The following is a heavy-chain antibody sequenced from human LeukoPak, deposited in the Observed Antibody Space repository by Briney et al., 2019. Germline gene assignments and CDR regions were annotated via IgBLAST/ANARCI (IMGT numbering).Heavy chain of an antibody. J-gene: IGHJ3*02. D-gene: IGHD4-17*01. CDR3: ARMTRVTTANDAFDI. V-gene: IGHV4-31*03. CDR1: GGSISSGGYY. Sequence: PSETLSLTCTVSGGSISSGGYYWSWIRQHPGKGLEWIGYIYYSGSTYYNPSLKSRVTISVDTSKNQFSLKLSSVTAADTAVYYCARMTRVTTANDAFDIWGQGTMVTVSS. CDR2: IYYSGST.